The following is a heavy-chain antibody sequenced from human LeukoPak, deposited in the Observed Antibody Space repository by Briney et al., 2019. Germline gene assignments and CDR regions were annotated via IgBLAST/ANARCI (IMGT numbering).Heavy chain of an antibody. Sequence: PGGSLRLSCAASGLTVSSSYMNWVRQAPGKGLEWVSVIYSGGSTHYADSVKGRFTLSRDNSKNTLYLQMNSLRAEDTAVYYCARRMSTSWASDYWGQGTLVTVSS. J-gene: IGHJ4*02. V-gene: IGHV3-53*01. CDR3: ARRMSTSWASDY. D-gene: IGHD6-13*01. CDR1: GLTVSSSY. CDR2: IYSGGST.